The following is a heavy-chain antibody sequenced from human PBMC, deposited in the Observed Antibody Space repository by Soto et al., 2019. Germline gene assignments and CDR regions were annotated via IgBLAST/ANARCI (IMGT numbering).Heavy chain of an antibody. CDR3: AKDATRTDGWYFFDY. J-gene: IGHJ4*02. CDR2: VSDSGGIT. CDR1: GFSLSNYA. Sequence: PGGSLRLSCAASGFSLSNYAMGWVRQAPGKGLEWVSVVSDSGGITYYADSVKGRFTISRDNSKDTLYLQMNSLRAEDTAQYYCAKDATRTDGWYFFDYWGQGALVTVSS. D-gene: IGHD2-15*01. V-gene: IGHV3-23*01.